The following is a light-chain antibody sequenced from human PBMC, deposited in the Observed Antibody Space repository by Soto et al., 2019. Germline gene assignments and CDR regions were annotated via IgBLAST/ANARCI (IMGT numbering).Light chain of an antibody. CDR1: QSVRSD. Sequence: MTQLEATMAVSRGDSSTLYCSTIQSVRSDLAWHQQKPGQAPRLLIYDASTRATDIPARFSGSGSGTEFTLTIIRLQSADFAAFSCQQYGVWPPVLTVGGGTKVDIK. J-gene: IGKJ4*01. V-gene: IGKV3-15*01. CDR3: QQYGVWPPVLT. CDR2: DAS.